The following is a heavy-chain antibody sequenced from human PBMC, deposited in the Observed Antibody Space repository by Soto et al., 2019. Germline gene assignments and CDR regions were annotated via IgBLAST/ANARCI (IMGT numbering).Heavy chain of an antibody. CDR1: GYTFTSYG. CDR3: ASFKVALYGITSYYFDY. V-gene: IGHV1-18*01. D-gene: IGHD3-10*01. Sequence: VASVKVSCKASGYTFTSYGISWVRQAPGQGLEWMGWISAYNGNTNYAQKLQGRVTMTTDTSTSTAYMELRSLRSDDTAVYYCASFKVALYGITSYYFDYWGQGTLVTVSS. J-gene: IGHJ4*02. CDR2: ISAYNGNT.